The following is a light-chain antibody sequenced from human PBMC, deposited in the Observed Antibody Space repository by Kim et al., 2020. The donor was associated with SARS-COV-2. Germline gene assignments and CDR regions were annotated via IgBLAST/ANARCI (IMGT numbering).Light chain of an antibody. Sequence: LSPGERATLSCRASQAVGTSLAGDQQKPGKAPRLRINDASNRATGIPARFSGSGSGTDFTLTISSLEPDDFAVYYCQQRSNWPGTFGQGTKVDIK. CDR3: QQRSNWPGT. CDR2: DAS. CDR1: QAVGTS. J-gene: IGKJ1*01. V-gene: IGKV3-11*01.